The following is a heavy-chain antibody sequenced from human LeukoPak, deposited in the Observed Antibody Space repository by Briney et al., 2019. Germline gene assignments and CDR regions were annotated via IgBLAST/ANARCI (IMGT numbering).Heavy chain of an antibody. CDR1: GGSFSGYY. CDR2: INHRGST. J-gene: IGHJ5*02. D-gene: IGHD3-9*01. CDR3: ARVEGVLRYFDWSLPFDP. Sequence: SETLSLTCAVYGGSFSGYYWSWIRKPPGKGLEWIGEINHRGSTNYNPSLKSRVTISVDTSKNQFSLKLSSVTAADTAVYYCARVEGVLRYFDWSLPFDPWGQGTLVTVSS. V-gene: IGHV4-34*01.